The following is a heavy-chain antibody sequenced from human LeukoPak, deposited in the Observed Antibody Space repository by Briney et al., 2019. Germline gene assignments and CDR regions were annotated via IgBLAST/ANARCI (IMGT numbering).Heavy chain of an antibody. CDR1: GYSISSGYY. CDR2: IYHSGST. D-gene: IGHD3-10*01. Sequence: SETLSLTCTVSGYSISSGYYWGWIRQPPGKGLEWIGSIYHSGSTYYNPSLKSRVTISVDTSKNQFSLKLSSVTAADTAVYYCARDYGSGSYYLDAFDIWGQGTMVTVSS. J-gene: IGHJ3*02. V-gene: IGHV4-38-2*02. CDR3: ARDYGSGSYYLDAFDI.